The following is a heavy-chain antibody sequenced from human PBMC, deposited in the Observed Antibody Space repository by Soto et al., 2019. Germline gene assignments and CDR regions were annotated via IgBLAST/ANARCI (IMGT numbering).Heavy chain of an antibody. CDR2: ISGSGGST. Sequence: GGSLRLSCAASGFTFSSYAMSWVRQAPGKGLEWVSAISGSGGSTYYADSVKGRFTISRDNSKNTLYMQMNSLRAKDTAVYYCAKTIAQYSSSTRYYYYGMDVWGQGTTVTVSS. D-gene: IGHD6-13*01. CDR1: GFTFSSYA. CDR3: AKTIAQYSSSTRYYYYGMDV. J-gene: IGHJ6*02. V-gene: IGHV3-23*01.